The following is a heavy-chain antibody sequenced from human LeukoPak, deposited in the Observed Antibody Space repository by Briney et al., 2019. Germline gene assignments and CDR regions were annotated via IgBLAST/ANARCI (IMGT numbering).Heavy chain of an antibody. D-gene: IGHD3-22*01. CDR2: ITGSGGST. CDR1: GFTFTTYA. CDR3: VYFDAIMATGDY. V-gene: IGHV3-23*01. Sequence: PGGSLRLSCAASGFTFTTYAMSWVRQAPGKGLEWVSAITGSGGSTYYADSVKGRFTISRDNSKNTLFLQMNGLRAEDTAVYYCVYFDAIMATGDYWGQGTLVTVSS. J-gene: IGHJ4*02.